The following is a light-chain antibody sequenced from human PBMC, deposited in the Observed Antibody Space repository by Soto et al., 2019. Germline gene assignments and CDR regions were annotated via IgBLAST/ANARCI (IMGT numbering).Light chain of an antibody. CDR3: QKYDSAPHT. CDR2: ATS. CDR1: QSISNY. V-gene: IGKV1-27*01. J-gene: IGKJ2*01. Sequence: DIQMTQFPSSVSASVGDRVTITCRASQSISNYLAWYQQKPGKVPKLLIYATSTLQSGVPSRFSGSGSGTDFTLTISSLQPEDVATYYCQKYDSAPHTFGQGTKLEIK.